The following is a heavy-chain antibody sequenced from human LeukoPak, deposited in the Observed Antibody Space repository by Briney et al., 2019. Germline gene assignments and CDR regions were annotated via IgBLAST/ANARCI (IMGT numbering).Heavy chain of an antibody. Sequence: TGGSLRLSCAASGFTFSSYAMSWVRQAPGKGLEWVSAISGSGGSTYYADSVKGRFTISRDNSKNTLYLQMGSLRAEDMAVYYCARAHSGSYGRHFDYWGQGTLVTVSS. D-gene: IGHD1-26*01. J-gene: IGHJ4*02. CDR2: ISGSGGST. V-gene: IGHV3-23*01. CDR1: GFTFSSYA. CDR3: ARAHSGSYGRHFDY.